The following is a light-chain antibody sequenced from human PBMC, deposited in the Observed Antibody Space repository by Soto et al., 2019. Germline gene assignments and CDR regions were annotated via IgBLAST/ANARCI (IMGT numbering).Light chain of an antibody. Sequence: QSALTQPASASGSPGQSVTISCTGTSSDVGAYNYVSWYQQHAGKAPKLVIYEVTKRPSGVPDRFSGSKSANTASLTVSGLQAEDGADYYCSSFASSNTWVFGGGTKLTVL. CDR2: EVT. J-gene: IGLJ3*02. V-gene: IGLV2-8*01. CDR1: SSDVGAYNY. CDR3: SSFASSNTWV.